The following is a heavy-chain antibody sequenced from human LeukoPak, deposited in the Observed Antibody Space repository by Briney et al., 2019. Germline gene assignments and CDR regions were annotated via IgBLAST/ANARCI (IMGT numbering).Heavy chain of an antibody. CDR3: ARMIPTITMIVVVKTGYFQH. D-gene: IGHD3-22*01. CDR2: IKQDGSEK. CDR1: GFTFSSYW. V-gene: IGHV3-7*01. Sequence: GGSLRLSCAASGFTFSSYWMSWVRQAPGKGLEWVANIKQDGSEKYYVDSVKGRFTISRDNAKNSLYLQMNSLRAEDTAVYYCARMIPTITMIVVVKTGYFQHWGQGTLVPVSS. J-gene: IGHJ1*01.